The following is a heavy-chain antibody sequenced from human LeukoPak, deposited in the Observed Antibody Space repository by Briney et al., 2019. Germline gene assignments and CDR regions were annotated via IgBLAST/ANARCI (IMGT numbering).Heavy chain of an antibody. V-gene: IGHV3-49*03. Sequence: GGSLRLSCTASGFTFGDYAMSWFRQAPGKGLEWVGFIRSKAYGGTTEYAASVKGRFTISRDDSKSIAYLQMNSLKTEDTAVYYCARKGYCSSTSCRYPRHYYMDVWGKGTTVTVSS. CDR2: IRSKAYGGTT. J-gene: IGHJ6*03. CDR1: GFTFGDYA. CDR3: ARKGYCSSTSCRYPRHYYMDV. D-gene: IGHD2-2*01.